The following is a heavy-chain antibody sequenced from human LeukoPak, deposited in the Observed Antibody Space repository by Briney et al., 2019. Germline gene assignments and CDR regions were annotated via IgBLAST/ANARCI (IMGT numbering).Heavy chain of an antibody. CDR2: IIPIFGTA. CDR3: ARRVCSGGSCYSPNGWFDP. J-gene: IGHJ5*02. Sequence: SVRVSCKASGGTFSSYAISWVRQAPGQGLEWMGGIIPIFGTANYAQKFQGRVTITAYKSTSTAYMELSSLRSEDTAVYYCARRVCSGGSCYSPNGWFDPWGQGTLVTVSS. D-gene: IGHD2-15*01. CDR1: GGTFSSYA. V-gene: IGHV1-69*06.